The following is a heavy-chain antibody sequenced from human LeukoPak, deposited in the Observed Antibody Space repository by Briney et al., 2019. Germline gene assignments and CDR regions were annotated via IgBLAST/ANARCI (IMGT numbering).Heavy chain of an antibody. V-gene: IGHV4-59*05. D-gene: IGHD2-15*01. CDR1: GGSISSYY. J-gene: IGHJ6*02. CDR2: IYYSGST. Sequence: SETLSLTCTVSGGSISSYYWSWIRQPPGKGLEWIGSIYYSGSTYYNPSLKSRVTISVDTSKNQFSLKLSSVTAADTAVYYCVGQGYCSGGSCYRVVYYYYYGMDVWGQGTTVTVSS. CDR3: VGQGYCSGGSCYRVVYYYYYGMDV.